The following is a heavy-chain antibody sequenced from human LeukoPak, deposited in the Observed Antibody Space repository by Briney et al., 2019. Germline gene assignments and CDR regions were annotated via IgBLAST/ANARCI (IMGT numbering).Heavy chain of an antibody. Sequence: KPGESLKISCKGSGYSFTSYWIGWVRQMPGKGLEWMGIIYPGDSDTRYSPSFQGQVTISADKSISTAYPQWSSLKASDTAMYYCARHGLGAPYYYYYGMDVWGQGTTVTVSS. V-gene: IGHV5-51*01. CDR1: GYSFTSYW. CDR3: ARHGLGAPYYYYYGMDV. D-gene: IGHD3-16*01. J-gene: IGHJ6*02. CDR2: IYPGDSDT.